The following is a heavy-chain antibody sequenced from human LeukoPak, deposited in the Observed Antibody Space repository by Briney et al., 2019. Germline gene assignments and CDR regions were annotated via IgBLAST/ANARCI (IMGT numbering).Heavy chain of an antibody. CDR1: GFTFSSYW. J-gene: IGHJ4*02. V-gene: IGHV3-7*01. Sequence: GGSLRLSCAASGFTFSSYWMSWVRQAPGKGLEWVANIKQDGSEKYYVDSVKGRFTISRDNAKNSLYLQMNSLRAEDTAVYYCARVSHDYVWGSYRWHPLPEFDYWGQGTLVTVSS. D-gene: IGHD3-16*02. CDR3: ARVSHDYVWGSYRWHPLPEFDY. CDR2: IKQDGSEK.